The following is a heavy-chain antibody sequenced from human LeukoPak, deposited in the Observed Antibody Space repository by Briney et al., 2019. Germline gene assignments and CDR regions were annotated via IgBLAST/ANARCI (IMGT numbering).Heavy chain of an antibody. V-gene: IGHV1-2*06. J-gene: IGHJ4*02. CDR1: GGTFSSYA. CDR3: AREYSSGWYQGY. CDR2: INPNSGGT. D-gene: IGHD6-19*01. Sequence: VASVKVSCKASGGTFSSYAISWVRQAPGQGLEWMGRINPNSGGTNYAQKFQGRVTMTRDTSISTAYMELSRLRSDDTAVYYCAREYSSGWYQGYWGQGTLVTVSS.